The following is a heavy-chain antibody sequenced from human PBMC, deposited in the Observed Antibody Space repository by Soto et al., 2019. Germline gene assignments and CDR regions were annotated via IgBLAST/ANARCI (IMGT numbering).Heavy chain of an antibody. Sequence: GGSLRLSCAVSGFTFNYYSMNWVRQAPGKGLEWISYIGGTSDSIYYADSVEGRFTISRDNAKNSLYLQLNSLRDEDTAVYYCARVAVFGGVTQYYFDYWGQGTLVTVSS. D-gene: IGHD3-16*01. J-gene: IGHJ4*02. CDR2: IGGTSDSI. CDR3: ARVAVFGGVTQYYFDY. V-gene: IGHV3-48*02. CDR1: GFTFNYYS.